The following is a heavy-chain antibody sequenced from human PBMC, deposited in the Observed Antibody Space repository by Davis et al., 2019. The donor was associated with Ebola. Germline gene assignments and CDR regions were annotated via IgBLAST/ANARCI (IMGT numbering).Heavy chain of an antibody. D-gene: IGHD3-10*01. CDR2: ISTYNGDT. CDR1: GYTFTSYG. J-gene: IGHJ5*02. CDR3: ARGVTMVRAESWFDP. V-gene: IGHV1-18*01. Sequence: ASVKVSCKASGYTFTSYGISWVRQAPGQGLEWMGWISTYNGDTNYARKFQGRVTMTTNTSTSTAYMELRSLRSDDTAVYYCARGVTMVRAESWFDPWGQGTLVTVSS.